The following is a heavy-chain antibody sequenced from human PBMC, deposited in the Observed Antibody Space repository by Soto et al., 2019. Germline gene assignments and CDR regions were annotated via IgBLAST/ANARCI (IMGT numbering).Heavy chain of an antibody. CDR3: AKLKGIGTSNNFFDY. J-gene: IGHJ4*02. Sequence: GGSLRLSCAASGFSFSSYTINWVRQPLGKGLEWVSAIDAAGGRTYYSDSVRGRFTISRDNSRNTLYLQMDSLTAEDTAFYFCAKLKGIGTSNNFFDYWGQGTLVTVSS. CDR1: GFSFSSYT. V-gene: IGHV3-23*01. CDR2: IDAAGGRT. D-gene: IGHD6-13*01.